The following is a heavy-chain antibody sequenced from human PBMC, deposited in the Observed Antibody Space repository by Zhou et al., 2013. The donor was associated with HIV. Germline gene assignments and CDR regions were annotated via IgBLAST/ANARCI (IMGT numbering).Heavy chain of an antibody. CDR2: IIPILGSS. J-gene: IGHJ4*02. V-gene: IGHV1-69*01. CDR3: ARGAVGLEGYYFDS. CDR1: GGTFSKKA. Sequence: QVQLVQSGAEVRRPGSSVKVSCKASGGTFSKKAVNWVRQAPGQGLEWMGGIIPILGSSNYAQKFQGRVTITTDESTNTAYMEMGSLQSEDSAVYFCARGAVGLEGYYFDSWGQGTLVAVSS. D-gene: IGHD1-26*01.